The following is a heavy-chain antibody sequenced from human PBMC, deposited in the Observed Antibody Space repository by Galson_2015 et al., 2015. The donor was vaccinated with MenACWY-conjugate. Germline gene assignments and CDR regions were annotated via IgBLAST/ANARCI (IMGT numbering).Heavy chain of an antibody. CDR3: ARDNNWSFDS. CDR1: GFTFNNYW. CDR2: IKADGSFS. J-gene: IGHJ4*02. V-gene: IGHV3-74*01. Sequence: SLRLSCAASGFTFNNYWMHWVRRPPRKGLEWISYIKADGSFSNYADSVKGRFTISTDNAKNMVYLQMDGLGDEDTAVYFCARDNNWSFDSWGQGTLVPVSS. D-gene: IGHD1-1*01.